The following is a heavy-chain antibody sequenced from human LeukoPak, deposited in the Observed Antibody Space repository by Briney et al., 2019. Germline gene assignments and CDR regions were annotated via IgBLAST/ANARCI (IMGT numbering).Heavy chain of an antibody. D-gene: IGHD6-13*01. CDR3: ARDQFYLSSSWYDY. Sequence: ASVKVSCKASGYTFTSYGISWVRHARGQGHEWMGWISAYNGKTNYAQKLQGKVTMTTDTSTSTADMELRSLRSDDTAVYYCARDQFYLSSSWYDYWGQGTLVTVSS. CDR2: ISAYNGKT. V-gene: IGHV1-18*01. J-gene: IGHJ4*02. CDR1: GYTFTSYG.